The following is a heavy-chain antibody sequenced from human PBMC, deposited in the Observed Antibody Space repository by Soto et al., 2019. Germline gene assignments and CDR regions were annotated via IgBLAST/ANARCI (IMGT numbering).Heavy chain of an antibody. J-gene: IGHJ4*02. Sequence: SETLSLTCAVSGYSITSGYYWGWIRQPPGKGLERIGSIYHSGSTYYNPSLKSRVTISVDTPQKLFSLKLSSVTAADTAVYYCARLPYSYSGYDETYFDYWGQGTLVTVS. D-gene: IGHD5-12*01. V-gene: IGHV4-38-2*01. CDR1: GYSITSGYY. CDR3: ARLPYSYSGYDETYFDY. CDR2: IYHSGST.